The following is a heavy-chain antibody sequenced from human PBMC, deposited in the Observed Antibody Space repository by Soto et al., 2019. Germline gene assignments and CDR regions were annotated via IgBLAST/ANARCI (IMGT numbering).Heavy chain of an antibody. CDR2: IRSKANSYAT. V-gene: IGHV3-73*01. D-gene: IGHD3-3*01. CDR3: TRQADFWSGYWAYYFDY. J-gene: IGHJ4*02. CDR1: GFTFSGSA. Sequence: GGSLRLSCAASGFTFSGSAMHWVRQASGKGLGWVGRIRSKANSYATAYAASVKGRFTISRDDSKNTAYLQMNSLKTEDTAVYYCTRQADFWSGYWAYYFDYWGQGTLVTVSS.